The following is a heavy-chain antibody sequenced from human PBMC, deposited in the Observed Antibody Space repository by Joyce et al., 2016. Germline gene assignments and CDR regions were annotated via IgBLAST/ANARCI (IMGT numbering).Heavy chain of an antibody. CDR2: IAYDESSK. J-gene: IGHJ4*02. CDR1: GFTFSTYA. Sequence: QVQLVESGGGVVQPGRSMRLSCAASGFTFSTYAMHWVRQAPGKGMEWVAVIAYDESSKYYVDSVKGRLTISRDNSKNMLYLQMNSLRVEDTAVYYCARDRPPVTRAFQFDSWGQGTLVTVSS. V-gene: IGHV3-30-3*01. D-gene: IGHD4-17*01. CDR3: ARDRPPVTRAFQFDS.